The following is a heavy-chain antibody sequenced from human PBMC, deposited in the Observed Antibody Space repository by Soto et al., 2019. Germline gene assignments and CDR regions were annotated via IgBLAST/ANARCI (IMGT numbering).Heavy chain of an antibody. Sequence: ASVKVSCKASGYTFTGFSLHWVRQAPGQRLEWMGWINAGSGNTKYSQKFQGRVTITRDTSASTAYMELRSLRSDDTAVYYCARDLWDIVVVVAASSLDYWGQGTLVTVSS. CDR3: ARDLWDIVVVVAASSLDY. CDR2: INAGSGNT. D-gene: IGHD2-15*01. V-gene: IGHV1-3*01. CDR1: GYTFTGFS. J-gene: IGHJ4*02.